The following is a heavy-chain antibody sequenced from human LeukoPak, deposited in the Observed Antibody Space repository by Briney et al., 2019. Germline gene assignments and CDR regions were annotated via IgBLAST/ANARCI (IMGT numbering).Heavy chain of an antibody. CDR2: IYYSGST. D-gene: IGHD5-12*01. J-gene: IGHJ4*02. Sequence: PSQTLSLTCTVSGGSISSGGYYWSWIRQHPGKGLEWIGYIYYSGSTYYNPSLKSRVTISVDTSKNQFSLKLSSVTAADTAVYYCASSPTRIVATIFDYWGQGTLVTVSS. CDR1: GGSISSGGYY. CDR3: ASSPTRIVATIFDY. V-gene: IGHV4-31*03.